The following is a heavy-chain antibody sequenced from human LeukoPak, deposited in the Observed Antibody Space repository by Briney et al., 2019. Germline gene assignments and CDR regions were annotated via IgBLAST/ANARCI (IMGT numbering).Heavy chain of an antibody. V-gene: IGHV4-34*01. Sequence: SETLSLTCAVYGESFSDYSWSWIRQSPGKGLEWIWEINHSGDTNYNPSLKSRVTISVDTPKNQFSLKLNSVTAADTAVYYCARGLPNSSSSGLIDYWGQGTLVTVSS. D-gene: IGHD6-6*01. CDR1: GESFSDYS. CDR3: ARGLPNSSSSGLIDY. CDR2: INHSGDT. J-gene: IGHJ4*02.